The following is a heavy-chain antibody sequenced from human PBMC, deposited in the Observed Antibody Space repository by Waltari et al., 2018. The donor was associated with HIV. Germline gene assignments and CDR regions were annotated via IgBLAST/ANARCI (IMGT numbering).Heavy chain of an antibody. Sequence: QVHLQESGPGLVKPSETLSLACTVSGGSISTSYWSWIRQLPGAELQWIGSMYYSGSTNYNPSLRGRVTISVDTSKTQFFLKLSSVSAADTAVYYCARSKQSSIQLPRAFDFWGQGILVAVSS. CDR3: ARSKQSSIQLPRAFDF. CDR1: GGSISTSY. D-gene: IGHD1-1*01. CDR2: MYYSGST. J-gene: IGHJ4*02. V-gene: IGHV4-59*01.